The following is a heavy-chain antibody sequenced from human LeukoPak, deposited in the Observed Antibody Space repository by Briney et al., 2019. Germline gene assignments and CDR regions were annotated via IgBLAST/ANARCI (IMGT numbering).Heavy chain of an antibody. Sequence: GGSLRLSCAASGFTFSTYAVHWVRQAPGKGLEWVALISYDGSNKYYGDSVKGRFTISRDNSKNTLYLQMNSLRAEDTAVYYCAAEGITFFRAFDFWGRGTMVTISS. J-gene: IGHJ3*01. CDR3: AAEGITFFRAFDF. V-gene: IGHV3-30*04. D-gene: IGHD1-20*01. CDR2: ISYDGSNK. CDR1: GFTFSTYA.